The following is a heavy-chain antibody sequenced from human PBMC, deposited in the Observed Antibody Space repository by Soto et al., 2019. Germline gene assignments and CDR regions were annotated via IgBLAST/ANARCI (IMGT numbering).Heavy chain of an antibody. D-gene: IGHD3-10*01. V-gene: IGHV3-48*02. CDR2: ITSASSTK. CDR1: GFTFSNHA. J-gene: IGHJ6*02. Sequence: EVQLVESGGGRVQPGGSLRLSCVASGFTFSNHAMIWVRQAPGKGLEWISYITSASSTKSYADCVRGRFTISRDNGKNSVSLQINRLRDEDTALDYCARRIAMVRGPHYSFALDVLGQGTTVTVSS. CDR3: ARRIAMVRGPHYSFALDV.